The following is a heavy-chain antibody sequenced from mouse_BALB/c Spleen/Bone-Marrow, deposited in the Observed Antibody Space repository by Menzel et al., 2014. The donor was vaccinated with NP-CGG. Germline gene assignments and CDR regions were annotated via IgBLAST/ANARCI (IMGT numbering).Heavy chain of an antibody. CDR1: GFTFSSYG. CDR3: ARGNYGNYVDYFDY. J-gene: IGHJ2*01. V-gene: IGHV5-6-3*01. CDR2: INSNGGST. D-gene: IGHD2-1*01. Sequence: EVQGVESGGGLVQPGGSLKLSCAASGFTFSSYGMSWVRQTPDKRLELVASINSNGGSTYYPDSVKGRFTISRDNAKKTLSLRMSSLKSEDTAVYYCARGNYGNYVDYFDYWGQGTTLTVSS.